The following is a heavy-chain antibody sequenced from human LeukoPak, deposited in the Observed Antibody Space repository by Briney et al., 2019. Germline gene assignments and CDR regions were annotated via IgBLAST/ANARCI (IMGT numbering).Heavy chain of an antibody. V-gene: IGHV4-59*01. CDR3: AREHVAYSSSWYGFDP. Sequence: SETLSLTCTVSGGSISSYYWSWIRQPPGKGLGWIGYIYYSGSTNYNPSLKSRVTISVDTSKSQFSLKLSSVTAADTAVYYCAREHVAYSSSWYGFDPWGQGTLVTVSS. CDR1: GGSISSYY. D-gene: IGHD6-13*01. J-gene: IGHJ5*02. CDR2: IYYSGST.